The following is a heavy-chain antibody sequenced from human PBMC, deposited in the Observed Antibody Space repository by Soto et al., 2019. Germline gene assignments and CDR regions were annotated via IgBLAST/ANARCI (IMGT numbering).Heavy chain of an antibody. CDR3: AQDSSGWHNFGRGQGTLVTVSSGKPPSTAYMELRSLRSDDTAVYYCARDLHSSSWYYWFDP. CDR2: IIPIFGTA. CDR1: GGTFSSYA. V-gene: IGHV1-69*05. D-gene: IGHD6-25*01. J-gene: IGHJ5*02. Sequence: GASVKVSCKASGGTFSSYAISWVRQAPGQGLERMGGIIPIFGTASYADSVKGRFTISRDNAKNTLYLQMNSLRAEDTAVYYCAQDSSGWHNFGRGQGTLVTVSSGKPPSTAYMELRSLRSDDTAVYYCARDLHSSSWYYWFDPWGQGTLVTVSS.